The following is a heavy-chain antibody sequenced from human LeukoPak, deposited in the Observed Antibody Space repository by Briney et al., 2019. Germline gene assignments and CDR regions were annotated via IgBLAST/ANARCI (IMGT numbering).Heavy chain of an antibody. J-gene: IGHJ4*02. CDR2: IKQDGSEK. CDR3: ARIFHCSGGSCYSFFDY. V-gene: IGHV3-7*01. CDR1: GFTFSSYW. D-gene: IGHD2-15*01. Sequence: GGSLRLPCAASGFTFSSYWMSWVRQAPGKGLEWVANIKQDGSEKYYVDSVKGRFTISRDNAKNSLYLQMNSLRAEDTAVYYCARIFHCSGGSCYSFFDYWGQGTLVTVSS.